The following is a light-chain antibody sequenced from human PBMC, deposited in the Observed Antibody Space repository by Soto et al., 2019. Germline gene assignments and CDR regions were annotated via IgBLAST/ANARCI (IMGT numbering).Light chain of an antibody. CDR3: HQSYSTPKYT. V-gene: IGKV1-39*01. CDR2: AAS. CDR1: QSISSY. Sequence: DIQMTQSPSSLSASVGDRVTITCRASQSISSYSNWSQQKPWKAPKPLIYAASSLQNGVPSRFSGSGSGTDFTLTISSLQPEDFATYYSHQSYSTPKYTFGQGTKLEIK. J-gene: IGKJ2*01.